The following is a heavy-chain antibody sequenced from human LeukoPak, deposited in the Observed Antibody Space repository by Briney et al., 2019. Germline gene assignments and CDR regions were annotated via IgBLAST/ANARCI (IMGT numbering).Heavy chain of an antibody. CDR1: GYSFTNYG. Sequence: ASVKVSCKASGYSFTNYGISWVRQAPGQGLEWMGWISAYNDNAHYAQGLEGRVTMTSETSTRTAYMELRSLRSDDTAVYYCARKGCTGDCFRFDPWGQGTLVTVSS. V-gene: IGHV1-18*01. CDR2: ISAYNDNA. D-gene: IGHD2-21*02. CDR3: ARKGCTGDCFRFDP. J-gene: IGHJ5*02.